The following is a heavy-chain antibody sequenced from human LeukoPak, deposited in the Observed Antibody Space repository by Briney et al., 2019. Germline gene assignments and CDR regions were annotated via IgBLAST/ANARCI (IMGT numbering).Heavy chain of an antibody. CDR2: IIPIFGTA. V-gene: IGHV1-69*13. CDR1: RGTFSSYA. CDR3: ASLGGGSTVTTYLNY. J-gene: IGHJ4*02. Sequence: SVTVSCTASRGTFSSYAINWVRQAPGQGLEWMGGIIPIFGTANYAQKFQGRVTITADESTSTAYMELSSLRPEDTAVYYCASLGGGSTVTTYLNYWGQGTLVTVSS. D-gene: IGHD4-17*01.